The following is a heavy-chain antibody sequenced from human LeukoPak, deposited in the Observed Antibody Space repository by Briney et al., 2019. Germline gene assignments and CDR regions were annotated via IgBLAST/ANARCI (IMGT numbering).Heavy chain of an antibody. Sequence: SETLSLTCTVSGGSISSYYWGWIRQPPGKGLEWIGSIYYTGSTYYSASLKSRLTISVDTSKDQFSLKLISVTAADTAVYYCARLVGAGDFDYWGQGTLVTVSS. CDR1: GGSISSYY. CDR3: ARLVGAGDFDY. V-gene: IGHV4-39*01. CDR2: IYYTGST. J-gene: IGHJ4*02. D-gene: IGHD1-26*01.